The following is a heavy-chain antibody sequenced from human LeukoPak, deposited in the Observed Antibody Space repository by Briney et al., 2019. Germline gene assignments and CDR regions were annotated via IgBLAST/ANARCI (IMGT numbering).Heavy chain of an antibody. CDR1: GFTVSSKY. D-gene: IGHD3-16*02. J-gene: IGHJ4*02. V-gene: IGHV3-53*01. Sequence: GGSLRLSCAASGFTVSSKYMSWVRQAPGKGLEWVSVIYSGGSTYYADSVKGRFTISRDNSKTTLYLQMNSLRAEDTAVYYCARVNYDYVWGSYRHYYFDYWGQGTLVTVSS. CDR2: IYSGGST. CDR3: ARVNYDYVWGSYRHYYFDY.